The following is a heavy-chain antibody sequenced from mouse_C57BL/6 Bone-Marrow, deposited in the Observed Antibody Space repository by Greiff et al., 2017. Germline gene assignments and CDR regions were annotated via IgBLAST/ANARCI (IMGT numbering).Heavy chain of an antibody. D-gene: IGHD1-1*01. Sequence: VKLVESGPGLVQPSQSLSITCTVSGFSLTSYGVHWVRQSPGKGLEWLGVIWSGGSTDYNAAFISRLSICKDNSKSQVFFRMNSLQADDTAIYYCARNSDYYDSVYYFDYWGQGTTLTVSS. CDR2: IWSGGST. J-gene: IGHJ2*01. CDR1: GFSLTSYG. V-gene: IGHV2-2*01. CDR3: ARNSDYYDSVYYFDY.